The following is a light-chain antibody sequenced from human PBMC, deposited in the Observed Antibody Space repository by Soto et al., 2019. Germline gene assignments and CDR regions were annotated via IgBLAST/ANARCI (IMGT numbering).Light chain of an antibody. CDR2: DDS. J-gene: IGLJ1*01. Sequence: SYELTQPPSVSVAPGQTARITCGGNNIGSKSVHWYQQKPGQAPVLVVYDDSDRPSGIPERFSGSNSGNTVTLTISRVEAGDEADYYCQVWDSSSDHPYVFGTGTKLTVL. CDR1: NIGSKS. CDR3: QVWDSSSDHPYV. V-gene: IGLV3-21*02.